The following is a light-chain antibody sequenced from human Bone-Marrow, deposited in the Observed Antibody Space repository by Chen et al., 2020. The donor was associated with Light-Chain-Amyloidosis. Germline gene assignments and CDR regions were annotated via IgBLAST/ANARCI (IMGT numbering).Light chain of an antibody. CDR1: SSNIGAGYD. CDR3: QAYGYSLSGSYV. Sequence: QSVLTQPPSVSGAPGQGVTISCTGSSSNIGAGYDVQWYQQLPGTAPKLLIYDSRNRPSGCPARCSGSKSGTSASLAITGLQAEDEADYYCQAYGYSLSGSYVFGSGTKVTVL. J-gene: IGLJ1*01. V-gene: IGLV1-40*01. CDR2: DSR.